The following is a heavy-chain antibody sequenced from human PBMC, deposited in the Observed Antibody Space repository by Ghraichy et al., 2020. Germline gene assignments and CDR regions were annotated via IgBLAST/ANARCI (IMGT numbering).Heavy chain of an antibody. J-gene: IGHJ5*02. Sequence: GESLNISCAASGFTFSDYYMSWIRQAPGKGLEWVSYISSSSSYTNYADSVKGRFTISIDNTKNSLYLQMNSLRAEDTAVYYCASDHYYDSSGLALWGQGTLVTVSS. D-gene: IGHD3-22*01. CDR2: ISSSSSYT. V-gene: IGHV3-11*06. CDR1: GFTFSDYY. CDR3: ASDHYYDSSGLAL.